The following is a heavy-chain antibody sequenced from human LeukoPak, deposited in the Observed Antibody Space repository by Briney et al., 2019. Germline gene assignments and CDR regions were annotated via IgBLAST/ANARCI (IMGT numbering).Heavy chain of an antibody. V-gene: IGHV3-30*02. D-gene: IGHD3-10*01. CDR2: IRYDGSNK. J-gene: IGHJ6*03. Sequence: GGSLRLSCAASGFTFSSYGMHWVRQAPGKGLEWVAFIRYDGSNKYYADSVKGRFTISRDNSKNTLYLQMNSLRAEDTAVYYCAKDPNAHLHYYGSGSYYESYYYYYMDVWGKGTTVTISS. CDR3: AKDPNAHLHYYGSGSYYESYYYYYMDV. CDR1: GFTFSSYG.